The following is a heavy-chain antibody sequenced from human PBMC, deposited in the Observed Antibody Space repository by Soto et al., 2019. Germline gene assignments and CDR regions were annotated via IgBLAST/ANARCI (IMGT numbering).Heavy chain of an antibody. Sequence: SETRSLTCTVSGGSISSNYWSWIRQPPGKGLEWIGYIYYSGSTNYNPSLKSRVTISVDTSKNQFSLKLSSVTAADTAVYYCARGIAAAGTWCLVPWGQGTLVTVSS. J-gene: IGHJ5*02. CDR2: IYYSGST. D-gene: IGHD6-13*01. CDR1: GGSISSNY. V-gene: IGHV4-59*01. CDR3: ARGIAAAGTWCLVP.